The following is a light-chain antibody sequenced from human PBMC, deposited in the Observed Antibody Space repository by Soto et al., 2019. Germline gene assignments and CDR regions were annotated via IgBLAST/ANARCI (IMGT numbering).Light chain of an antibody. CDR1: QSISSY. CDR2: AAS. CDR3: QQSSMTPFT. Sequence: DIQMTQSPSSLSASAGDRATITCRASQSISSYLNWYQQKPGKAPKLLIYAASNLQSEVPSRFSGSGSGTDFTLTISRLQPEDFATYFCQQSSMTPFTFGPGTKVEIK. J-gene: IGKJ3*01. V-gene: IGKV1-39*01.